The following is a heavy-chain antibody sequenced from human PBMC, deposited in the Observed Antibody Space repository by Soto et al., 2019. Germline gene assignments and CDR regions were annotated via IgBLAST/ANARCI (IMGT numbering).Heavy chain of an antibody. V-gene: IGHV3-15*07. J-gene: IGHJ4*02. D-gene: IGHD3-22*01. CDR1: GFTFSNAW. CDR3: TTEILYYYDSSGFRPDY. Sequence: SLRLSCAASGFTFSNAWMNWVRQAPGKGLEWVGRIKSKTDGGTTDYAAPVKGRFTISRDDSKNTLYLQMNSLKNEDTAVXXCTTEILYYYDSSGFRPDYWGQGTLVTVSS. CDR2: IKSKTDGGTT.